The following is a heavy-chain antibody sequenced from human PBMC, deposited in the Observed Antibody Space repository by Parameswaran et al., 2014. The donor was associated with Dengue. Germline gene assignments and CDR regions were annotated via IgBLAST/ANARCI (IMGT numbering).Heavy chain of an antibody. J-gene: IGHJ5*02. Sequence: WIRQPPGKGLEWIGEINHSGSTNYNPSLKSRVTISVDTSKNQFSLKLSSVTAADTAVYYCARGGGLLRRPYNWFDPWGQGTLVTVSS. CDR3: ARGGGLLRRPYNWFDP. V-gene: IGHV4-34*01. D-gene: IGHD2-21*01. CDR2: INHSGST.